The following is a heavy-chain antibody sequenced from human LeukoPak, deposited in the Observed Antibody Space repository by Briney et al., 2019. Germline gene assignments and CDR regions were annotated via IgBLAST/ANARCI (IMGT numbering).Heavy chain of an antibody. CDR1: GFTVSSNY. CDR3: ARDNPNYYGSGSYSPTWYYGMDV. D-gene: IGHD3-10*01. Sequence: GGSLRLSCAASGFTVSSNYMSWVRQAPGKGLEWVSVIYSGGSTYYADSVKGRFTISRDNSKNTLYLQMNSLRAEDTAVYYCARDNPNYYGSGSYSPTWYYGMDVWGQGTTVTVSS. V-gene: IGHV3-53*01. J-gene: IGHJ6*02. CDR2: IYSGGST.